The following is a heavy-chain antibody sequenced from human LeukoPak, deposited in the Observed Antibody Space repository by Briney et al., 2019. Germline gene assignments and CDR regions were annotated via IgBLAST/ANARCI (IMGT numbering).Heavy chain of an antibody. D-gene: IGHD1-7*01. Sequence: SETLSLTCTVSGGSISGYYWSWIRRPAGKGLEWIVRVYTSGSTHYNPSLKSRVTMSVDTSKNQFSLKLSSVTAADTAVYYCARLITGTTTAFDIWGQGTMVTVSS. J-gene: IGHJ3*02. CDR2: VYTSGST. V-gene: IGHV4-4*07. CDR3: ARLITGTTTAFDI. CDR1: GGSISGYY.